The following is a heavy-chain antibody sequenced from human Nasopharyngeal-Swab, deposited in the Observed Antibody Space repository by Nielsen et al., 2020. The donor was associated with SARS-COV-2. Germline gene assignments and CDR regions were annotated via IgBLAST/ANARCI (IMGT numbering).Heavy chain of an antibody. D-gene: IGHD6-19*01. CDR3: ARASRGWS. V-gene: IGHV3-48*03. CDR2: ISTSGVTI. CDR1: GLTVTTSY. J-gene: IGHJ5*02. Sequence: GESLKISCAASGLTVTTSYMNWVRQAPGKGLEWVSYISTSGVTIHYADSVRGRFTISRDNAKKSLYLQMNSLRAEDTAVYYCARASRGWSWGQGTLVTVSS.